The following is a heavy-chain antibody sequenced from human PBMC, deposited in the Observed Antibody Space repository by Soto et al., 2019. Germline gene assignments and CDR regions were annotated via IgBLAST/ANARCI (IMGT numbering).Heavy chain of an antibody. V-gene: IGHV3-23*01. Sequence: LGLSSAGSGFTFSSYCISLVRQPPVKGLEWVSSISANGGSTYYTDSVKGRFTISRDNSRNTLYLQMTGLRGEDTAVYYCAKDHREIVVVVTGTFDHWGQGTLVTVYS. CDR1: GFTFSSYC. CDR2: ISANGGST. J-gene: IGHJ4*02. CDR3: AKDHREIVVVVTGTFDH. D-gene: IGHD2-15*01.